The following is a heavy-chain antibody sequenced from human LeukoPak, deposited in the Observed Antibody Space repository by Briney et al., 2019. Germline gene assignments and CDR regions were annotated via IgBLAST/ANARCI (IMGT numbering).Heavy chain of an antibody. V-gene: IGHV1-8*01. Sequence: GASVKVSCKASGYTFISYDINWVRQATGQGLEWMGWMNPNSGNTGYAQKFQGRVTITADKSTSTAYMELSSLRSEDTAVYYCARQCGGDCFYFDYWGQGTLVTVSS. CDR3: ARQCGGDCFYFDY. CDR1: GYTFISYD. D-gene: IGHD2-21*02. J-gene: IGHJ4*02. CDR2: MNPNSGNT.